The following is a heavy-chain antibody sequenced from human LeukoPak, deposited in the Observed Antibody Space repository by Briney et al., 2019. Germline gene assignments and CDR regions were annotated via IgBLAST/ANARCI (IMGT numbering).Heavy chain of an antibody. CDR1: GFTINNYA. D-gene: IGHD3-10*01. J-gene: IGHJ4*02. CDR2: FSGDGTT. CDR3: ARLWFGEIFFDY. Sequence: GGSLRLSCAASGFTINNYAMTWVRQAPGEGLEWVSHFSGDGTTSYADPVRGRFTIARDNAKNSLYLQMNSLRAEDTAVYYCARLWFGEIFFDYWGQGTLVTVSS. V-gene: IGHV3-23*01.